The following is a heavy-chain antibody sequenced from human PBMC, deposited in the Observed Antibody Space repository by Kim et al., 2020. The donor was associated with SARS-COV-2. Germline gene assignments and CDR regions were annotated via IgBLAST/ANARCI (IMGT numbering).Heavy chain of an antibody. CDR1: GFIFSSYS. CDR3: ARDYYDILTGPEVYYGMDV. CDR2: ISSSSSTI. Sequence: GGSLRLSCAASGFIFSSYSMNWVRQAPGKGLEWVSYISSSSSTIYYADSVKDRFTISRDNAKNSLYLQMNSLRDEDTAVYYCARDYYDILTGPEVYYGMDVWGQGTTVTVSS. V-gene: IGHV3-48*02. J-gene: IGHJ6*02. D-gene: IGHD3-9*01.